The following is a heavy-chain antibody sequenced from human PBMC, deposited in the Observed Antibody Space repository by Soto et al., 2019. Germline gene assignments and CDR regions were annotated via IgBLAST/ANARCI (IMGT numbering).Heavy chain of an antibody. Sequence: ASVKVSCKASGYTFTSYAMHWVRQAPGQRLEWMGWINAGNGNTKYSQKFQGRVTITRDTSASTAYMELSSLRSEDTAVYYCARSPALGGCFCSCCFAAPPPFYFWGQGTLDPVSS. CDR2: INAGNGNT. V-gene: IGHV1-3*01. D-gene: IGHD1-26*01. CDR3: ARSPALGGCFCSCCFAAPPPFYF. J-gene: IGHJ4*02. CDR1: GYTFTSYA.